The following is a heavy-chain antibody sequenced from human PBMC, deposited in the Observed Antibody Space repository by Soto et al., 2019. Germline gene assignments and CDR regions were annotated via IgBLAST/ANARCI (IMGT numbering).Heavy chain of an antibody. CDR3: ARDSRPVVVPAAMGGY. Sequence: QVQLVQSGAEVKKPGASVKVSCKASGYTFTSYGISWVRQAPGQGLEWMGWISAYNGNTNYAQKLQGRITMTTDTYTSTAYMEVRSLRSDDTVVYYCARDSRPVVVPAAMGGYWGQGTLVTVSS. V-gene: IGHV1-18*01. J-gene: IGHJ4*02. D-gene: IGHD2-2*01. CDR1: GYTFTSYG. CDR2: ISAYNGNT.